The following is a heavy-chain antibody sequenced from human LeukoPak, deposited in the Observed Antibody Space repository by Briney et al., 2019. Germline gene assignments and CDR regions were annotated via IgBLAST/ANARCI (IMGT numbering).Heavy chain of an antibody. Sequence: SETLSLTCTVSGGSISSYYWSWIRQPPGKGLEWIGYIYYSGSTNYNPSLKSRVTISVDTSRNQFSLKLSSVTAADTAVYYCARAVWQPGDWYFDLWGRGTLVTVSS. CDR3: ARAVWQPGDWYFDL. J-gene: IGHJ2*01. V-gene: IGHV4-59*01. D-gene: IGHD3-10*01. CDR1: GGSISSYY. CDR2: IYYSGST.